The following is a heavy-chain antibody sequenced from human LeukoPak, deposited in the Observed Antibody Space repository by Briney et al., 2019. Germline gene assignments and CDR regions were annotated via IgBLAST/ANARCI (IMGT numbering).Heavy chain of an antibody. V-gene: IGHV3-66*01. CDR2: IYSGGST. J-gene: IGHJ5*02. Sequence: GGSLRLSCAASGFTVSSNYMSWVRQAPGKGLEWVSVIYSGGSTYYADSVKGRFTISRDNSKNTLYLQMNSLRAEDTAVYYCARVGIRGSTNWFDPWGQGTLVTVSS. D-gene: IGHD3-10*01. CDR1: GFTVSSNY. CDR3: ARVGIRGSTNWFDP.